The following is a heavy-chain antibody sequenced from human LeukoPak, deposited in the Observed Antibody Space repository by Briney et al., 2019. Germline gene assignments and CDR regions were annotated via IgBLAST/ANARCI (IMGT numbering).Heavy chain of an antibody. Sequence: ASVKVSCKASGYTFTSYDINWVRQATGQGLEWMGWMNPNSGNTGYAQKFQGRVTMTRNTSISTAYMELSRLRSDDTAVYYCARDPITMVRGVPDYWGQGTLVTVSS. CDR2: MNPNSGNT. V-gene: IGHV1-8*02. J-gene: IGHJ4*02. CDR3: ARDPITMVRGVPDY. D-gene: IGHD3-10*01. CDR1: GYTFTSYD.